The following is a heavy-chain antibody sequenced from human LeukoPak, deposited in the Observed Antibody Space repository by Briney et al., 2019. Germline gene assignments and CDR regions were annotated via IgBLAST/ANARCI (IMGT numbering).Heavy chain of an antibody. CDR1: GFIFDNYA. CDR2: ISGDGGST. J-gene: IGHJ4*02. D-gene: IGHD6-19*01. V-gene: IGHV3-43*02. CDR3: ARESETSGWYDY. Sequence: GGSLRLSCAAPGFIFDNYAIHCVRQAPGKGLEWVSLISGDGGSTFYADSVRGRFTISRDNTRESLSLQMSSLRSEDTALYYCARESETSGWYDYWGQGTLVTFSS.